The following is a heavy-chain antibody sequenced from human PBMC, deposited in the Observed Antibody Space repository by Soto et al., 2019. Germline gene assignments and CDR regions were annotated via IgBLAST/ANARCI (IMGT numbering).Heavy chain of an antibody. V-gene: IGHV3-7*01. D-gene: IGHD7-27*01. CDR2: IKQDRSEK. J-gene: IGHJ6*03. CDR3: ARDSFRSTGYYYYMDV. CDR1: GVTFSSYW. Sequence: EVQLVESGGGLVQPGGSLRLACAASGVTFSSYWMSLVRQAPGKGLEWVAKIKQDRSEKYYVDCVKGRFTISRDNAKNSLYLQMNSLRAEDTAVYYCARDSFRSTGYYYYMDVWGKGTTVTVSS.